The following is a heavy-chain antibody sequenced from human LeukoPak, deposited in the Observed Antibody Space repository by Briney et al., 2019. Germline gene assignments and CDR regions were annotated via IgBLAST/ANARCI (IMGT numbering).Heavy chain of an antibody. V-gene: IGHV4-34*01. CDR2: INHSGST. J-gene: IGHJ3*02. CDR1: GGSFSGYY. Sequence: SETLSLTCAVYGGSFSGYYWSWIRQPPGKGLEWIGEINHSGSTNYNPSLKSRVTISVDTSKNQFSLKLGSVTAADTAVYYCARDIPYYYDSSGFDAFDIWGQGTMVTVSS. D-gene: IGHD3-22*01. CDR3: ARDIPYYYDSSGFDAFDI.